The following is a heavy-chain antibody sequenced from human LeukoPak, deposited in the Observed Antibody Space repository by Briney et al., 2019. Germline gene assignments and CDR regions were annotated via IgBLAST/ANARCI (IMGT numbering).Heavy chain of an antibody. CDR2: MNPNSGNT. Sequence: GASVKVSCKASGYTFTSYDINWVRQATGQGLEWMGWMNPNSGNTGYAQKFQGRVTMTRNTSISTAYMELSSLRSEDTAVYYCARLHMVRGVISSGNDYWGQGTLVTVSS. D-gene: IGHD3-10*01. V-gene: IGHV1-8*01. CDR1: GYTFTSYD. J-gene: IGHJ4*02. CDR3: ARLHMVRGVISSGNDY.